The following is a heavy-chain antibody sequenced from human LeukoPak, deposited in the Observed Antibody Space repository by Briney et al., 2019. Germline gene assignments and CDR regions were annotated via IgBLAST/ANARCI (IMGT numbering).Heavy chain of an antibody. CDR1: GGSISSYY. CDR2: IYTSGSA. CDR3: ARENDYGDSL. D-gene: IGHD4-17*01. V-gene: IGHV4-4*07. Sequence: SETLSLTCTVSGGSISSYYWSWIRQPAGKGLEWIGRIYTSGSANYNPSLKSRVTISVDTSKNQFSLKLSSVTAADTAVHYCARENDYGDSLWGQGTLVTVSS. J-gene: IGHJ4*02.